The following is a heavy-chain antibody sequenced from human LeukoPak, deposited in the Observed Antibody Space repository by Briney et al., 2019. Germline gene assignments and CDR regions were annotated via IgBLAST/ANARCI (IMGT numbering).Heavy chain of an antibody. CDR2: IIAYNGNT. J-gene: IGHJ4*02. D-gene: IGHD3-22*01. V-gene: IGHV1-18*01. Sequence: ASVKVSCKASGYTFTSYGISWVRQAPGQGLEWMGWIIAYNGNTNYAQKLQGRVTMTTDTSTSTAYMELRSLRSDDTAVYYCARVRYSDSSVLTRKRSYYFDYWGQGTLVTVSS. CDR3: ARVRYSDSSVLTRKRSYYFDY. CDR1: GYTFTSYG.